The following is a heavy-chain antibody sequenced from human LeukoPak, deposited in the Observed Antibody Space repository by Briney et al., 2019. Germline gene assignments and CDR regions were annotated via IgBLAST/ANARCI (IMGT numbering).Heavy chain of an antibody. CDR3: AGTLWFGELPIDY. Sequence: ASVKVSCKASGYTFTGYYMHWVRQAPGQGLEWMGWINPNSGGTNYAQKFQGRVTMTRDTSISTAYMELSRLRSDDTAVYYCAGTLWFGELPIDYWGQGTLVTVSS. D-gene: IGHD3-10*01. CDR1: GYTFTGYY. J-gene: IGHJ4*02. V-gene: IGHV1-2*02. CDR2: INPNSGGT.